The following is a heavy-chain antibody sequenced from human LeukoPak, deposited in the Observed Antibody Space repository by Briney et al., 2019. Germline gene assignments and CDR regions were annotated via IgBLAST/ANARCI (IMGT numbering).Heavy chain of an antibody. CDR1: GFTFSTYG. CDR3: ARLYGGNNYFDY. D-gene: IGHD4-23*01. CDR2: ISYDGSNK. J-gene: IGHJ4*02. Sequence: GGSLRLSCAASGFTFSTYGMHWVRQAPGKGLEWVAVISYDGSNKYYADSVKGRFTISRDNSKNTLYLQMNSLRAEDTAVYYCARLYGGNNYFDYWGQGTLVTVSS. V-gene: IGHV3-30*19.